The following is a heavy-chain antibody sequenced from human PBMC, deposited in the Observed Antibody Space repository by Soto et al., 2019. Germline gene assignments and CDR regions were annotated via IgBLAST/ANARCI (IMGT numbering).Heavy chain of an antibody. V-gene: IGHV3-7*01. D-gene: IGHD6-19*01. CDR2: IKQDGSEK. J-gene: IGHJ4*02. Sequence: EVQLVESGGGLVQPGGSLRLSCVASGFTFSSYWMSWVRQAPGKGLEWVANIKQDGSEKYYVDSVKGRFTISRDNAKNSLYLQMNSLRAEDTAVYYCARDLIKVAGAPYYFDYWGQGTLVTVSS. CDR1: GFTFSSYW. CDR3: ARDLIKVAGAPYYFDY.